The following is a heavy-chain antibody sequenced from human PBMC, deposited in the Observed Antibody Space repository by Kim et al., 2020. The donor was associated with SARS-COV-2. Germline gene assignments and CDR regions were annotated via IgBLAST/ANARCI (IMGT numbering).Heavy chain of an antibody. Sequence: SVKVSCKASGGTFSSYAISWVRQAPGQGLEWMGRIIPIFGIANYAQKFQGRVTITADKSTSTAYMELSSLRSEDTAVYYCARGGYCSGGSCYSGSLRFDPFGQGTLVTVSS. CDR2: IIPIFGIA. CDR3: ARGGYCSGGSCYSGSLRFDP. J-gene: IGHJ5*02. V-gene: IGHV1-69*04. CDR1: GGTFSSYA. D-gene: IGHD2-15*01.